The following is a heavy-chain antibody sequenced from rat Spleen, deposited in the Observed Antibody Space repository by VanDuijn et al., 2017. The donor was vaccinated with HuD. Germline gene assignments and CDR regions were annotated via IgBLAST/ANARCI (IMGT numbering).Heavy chain of an antibody. CDR3: ARGDYSSPRGGC. D-gene: IGHD1-2*01. CDR2: IWGNGNT. V-gene: IGHV2-13*01. J-gene: IGHJ2*01. CDR1: GFSLSRYG. Sequence: QVQLKESGPGLVQPSQTLSLTCTVSGFSLSRYGVIWVRQPPGKGLEWIGVIWGNGNTNYNSLLKSRLSISRDTSKSQIYLKMNSLQTEDTATYYCARGDYSSPRGGCWGQGVMVTVSS.